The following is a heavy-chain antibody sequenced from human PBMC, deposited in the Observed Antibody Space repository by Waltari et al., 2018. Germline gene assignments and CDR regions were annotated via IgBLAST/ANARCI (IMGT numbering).Heavy chain of an antibody. CDR2: VRHTGIT. Sequence: QVQLPESGPGLVKPSETLSLTCSVSGGSIYNYFWNWIRQPPGKGLQWIGYVRHTGITKSNPSLKSRVTMAVDTSKSQISLRLTSVSATDTAVYFCARWDSPGRFFGAWGQGTPVTVSS. J-gene: IGHJ5*02. V-gene: IGHV4-59*08. CDR1: GGSIYNYF. D-gene: IGHD1-26*01. CDR3: ARWDSPGRFFGA.